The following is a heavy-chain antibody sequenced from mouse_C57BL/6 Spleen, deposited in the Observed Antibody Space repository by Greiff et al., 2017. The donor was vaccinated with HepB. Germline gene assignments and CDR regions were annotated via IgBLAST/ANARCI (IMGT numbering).Heavy chain of an antibody. CDR1: GYTFTSYW. J-gene: IGHJ2*01. CDR2: IDPSDSYT. CDR3: ARRGTVVSYYFDY. V-gene: IGHV1-69*01. D-gene: IGHD1-1*01. Sequence: QVQLQQSGAELVMPGASVKLSCKASGYTFTSYWMHWVKQRPGQGLEWIGEIDPSDSYTNYNQKFKGKSTLTVDKSSSTAYMQLSSLTSVDSAVYYCARRGTVVSYYFDYWGQGTTLTVSS.